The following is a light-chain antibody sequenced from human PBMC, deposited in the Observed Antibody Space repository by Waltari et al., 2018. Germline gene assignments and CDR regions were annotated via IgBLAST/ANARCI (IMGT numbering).Light chain of an antibody. V-gene: IGLV1-51*01. CDR1: NSNIGRNY. Sequence: QSVLTQPPSVSAAPGQTVAISCSGSNSNIGRNYVSWYQQLPGTAPKLGIYDNHERPAGIPDRFSGAKSDTSATLDITGLQAGDEAHYYCGTWDTTLSVGVFGGGTKLTVL. CDR3: GTWDTTLSVGV. J-gene: IGLJ3*02. CDR2: DNH.